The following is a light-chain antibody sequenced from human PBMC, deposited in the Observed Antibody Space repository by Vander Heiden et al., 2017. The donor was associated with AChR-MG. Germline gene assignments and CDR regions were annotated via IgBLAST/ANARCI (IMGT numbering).Light chain of an antibody. CDR2: LGC. CDR3: MQALQTPLT. CDR1: QTLLHSNGYNY. J-gene: IGKJ4*01. V-gene: IGKV2-28*01. Sequence: DIVMSPSPLALPVTPGEPASIFCRSSQTLLHSNGYNYLDWYLQNPGHSPQLLIYLGCDRASGVPDRFSGSGSDTDLTLKISRVEAEAVGVYYCMQALQTPLTFGGGTKVEIK.